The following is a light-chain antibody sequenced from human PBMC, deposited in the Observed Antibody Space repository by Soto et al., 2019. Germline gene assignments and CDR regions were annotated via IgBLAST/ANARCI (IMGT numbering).Light chain of an antibody. CDR2: EVS. CDR3: SSYAGSNIVV. V-gene: IGLV2-8*01. Sequence: QSALTQPPSASGSPGQSVTISCTGTSSDVGGYNFVSWYQQHPGKAPKLMIYEVSERPSGVPDRFSGSKSGNTASLTASGPQAEDESYYYSSSYAGSNIVVFGGGTKLTVL. J-gene: IGLJ2*01. CDR1: SSDVGGYNF.